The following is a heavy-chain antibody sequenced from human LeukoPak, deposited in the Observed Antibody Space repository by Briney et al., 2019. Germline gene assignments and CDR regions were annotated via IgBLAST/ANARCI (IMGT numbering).Heavy chain of an antibody. CDR2: ISSSSSYI. J-gene: IGHJ6*02. CDR1: GFTFSSYS. Sequence: GGSLRLSCAASGFTFSSYSMNWVRQAPGKGLEWVSSISSSSSYIYYADSVKGRFTISRDNAKNSLYLQMNSMRAEDTAVYYCARLTGYSSSSGYYYGMDLWGQGTTVTVSS. D-gene: IGHD6-6*01. V-gene: IGHV3-21*01. CDR3: ARLTGYSSSSGYYYGMDL.